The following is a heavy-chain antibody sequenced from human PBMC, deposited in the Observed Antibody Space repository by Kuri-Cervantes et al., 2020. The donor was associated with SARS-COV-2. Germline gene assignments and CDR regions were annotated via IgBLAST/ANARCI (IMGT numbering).Heavy chain of an antibody. CDR2: IVVGSGNT. J-gene: IGHJ4*02. Sequence: SVKVSCKASGFTFGSSAVQWVRQTRGQGLEWLGLIVVGSGNTDYAQKFQDRVTLSRDMSTNTAYMELSSLRSDDTAVYYCATGGSGSAYWGQGTRVTVSS. V-gene: IGHV1-58*01. CDR3: ATGGSGSAY. CDR1: GFTFGSSA. D-gene: IGHD1-26*01.